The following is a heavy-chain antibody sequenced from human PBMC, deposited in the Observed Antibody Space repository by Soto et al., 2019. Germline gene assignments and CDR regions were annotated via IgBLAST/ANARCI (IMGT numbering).Heavy chain of an antibody. D-gene: IGHD5-18*01. J-gene: IGHJ5*02. CDR1: GVTFSSYA. V-gene: IGHV1-69*01. CDR3: ARDPLSRYSYGYGWFDP. Sequence: QVQLVQSGAEVKKPGSSVKVSCKASGVTFSSYAISWVRQAPGQGLEWMGGIIPIFGTANYAQKFQGRVTITADESTSTAYMELRSLRSEDTAVYYCARDPLSRYSYGYGWFDPWGQGTLVTVSS. CDR2: IIPIFGTA.